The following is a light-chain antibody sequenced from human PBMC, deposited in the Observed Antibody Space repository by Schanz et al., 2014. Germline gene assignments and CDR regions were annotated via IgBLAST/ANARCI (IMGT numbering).Light chain of an antibody. J-gene: IGLJ3*02. CDR3: AAWDDSLSGHWV. Sequence: QSVLTQPPSASGTPGQRVTISCSGSSSNIGSYTVNWYQQLPGTAPKLLIYSNNQRPSGVPDRFSGSKSGTSASLAISGLRSEDEADYYCAAWDDSLSGHWVFGGGTKVTVL. V-gene: IGLV1-44*01. CDR2: SNN. CDR1: SSNIGSYT.